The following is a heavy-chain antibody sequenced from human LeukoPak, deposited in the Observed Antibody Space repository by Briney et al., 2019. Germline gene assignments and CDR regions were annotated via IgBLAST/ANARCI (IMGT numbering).Heavy chain of an antibody. CDR1: SYTFTRYG. CDR3: ARGSHYYEDNWFDP. D-gene: IGHD3-22*01. V-gene: IGHV1-18*01. J-gene: IGHJ5*02. CDR2: ISGYNGNT. Sequence: ASVKVSCKASSYTFTRYGISWVRQAPGQGLEWMGWISGYNGNTNYAQKFQGRVSMTADTSTSTAYMELSSLRSEDTAVYYCARGSHYYEDNWFDPWGQGTLVTVSS.